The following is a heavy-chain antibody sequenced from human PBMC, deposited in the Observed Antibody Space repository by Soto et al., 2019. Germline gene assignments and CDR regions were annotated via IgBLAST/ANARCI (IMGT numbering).Heavy chain of an antibody. V-gene: IGHV1-69*13. CDR1: GGTFSSYA. CDR2: IFPIFGTA. Sequence: GASVKVSCKASGGTFSSYAISWVRQAPGQGLEWMGGIFPIFGTANYAQRFQGRVTITADESTSTAYMELSSLRSEDTAVYYCAREAGYSGGWYSTGPYYYYGMDVWRQGTRVTVSS. D-gene: IGHD6-19*01. J-gene: IGHJ6*02. CDR3: AREAGYSGGWYSTGPYYYYGMDV.